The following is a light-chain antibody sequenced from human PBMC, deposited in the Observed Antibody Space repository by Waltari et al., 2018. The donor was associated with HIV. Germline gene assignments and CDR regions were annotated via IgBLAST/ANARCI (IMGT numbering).Light chain of an antibody. CDR1: NIGRKT. CDR3: QVWNDGADRE. V-gene: IGLV3-21*04. J-gene: IGLJ3*02. Sequence: SYVLTQPPSGSVAAGKTATITCVGTNIGRKTVNWYQQRPGQAPVLVIHDDKDRPTGIPERFSGSNSGNTATLTINRVEVGDEADYYCQVWNDGADREFGGGTKLAVL. CDR2: DDK.